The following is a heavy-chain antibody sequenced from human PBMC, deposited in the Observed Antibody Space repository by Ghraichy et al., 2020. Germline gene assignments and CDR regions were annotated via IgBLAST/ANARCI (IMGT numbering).Heavy chain of an antibody. CDR1: GGSISSGDYY. D-gene: IGHD2-8*01. Sequence: SETLSLTCTVSGGSISSGDYYWSWIRQPPGKGLEWIGHIYYSGSTYYNPSLKSRVTISVDTSKNQFSLKLSSVTAADTAVYYCARGPPCTNGVCPRWRMDVWGQGTTVTVSS. CDR2: IYYSGST. V-gene: IGHV4-30-4*01. J-gene: IGHJ6*02. CDR3: ARGPPCTNGVCPRWRMDV.